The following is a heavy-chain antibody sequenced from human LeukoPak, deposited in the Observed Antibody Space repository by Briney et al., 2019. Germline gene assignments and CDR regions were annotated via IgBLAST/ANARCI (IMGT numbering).Heavy chain of an antibody. CDR3: AKVAYGDYAWLDP. CDR1: GGSFSGYY. CDR2: INHSGST. V-gene: IGHV4-34*01. D-gene: IGHD4-17*01. J-gene: IGHJ5*02. Sequence: SETLSLTCAVYGGSFSGYYWSWIRQPPGKGLEWIGEINHSGSTNYSPSLKSRVTISVDTSKNQFSLKLSSVTAADTAVYYCAKVAYGDYAWLDPWGQGTLVTVSS.